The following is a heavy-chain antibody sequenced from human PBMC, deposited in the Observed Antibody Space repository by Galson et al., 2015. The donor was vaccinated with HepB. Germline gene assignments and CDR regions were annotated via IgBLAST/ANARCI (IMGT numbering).Heavy chain of an antibody. J-gene: IGHJ4*02. CDR2: IRSKAYGGTT. V-gene: IGHV3-49*04. CDR1: GFTFGDYA. D-gene: IGHD6-19*01. CDR3: TRDSSGWPRLFDY. Sequence: LRLSCAASGFTFGDYAMSWVRQAPGKGLEWVGFIRSKAYGGTTEYAASVKGRFTISRDDSKSIAYLQMNSLKTEDTAVYYCTRDSSGWPRLFDYWGQGTLVTVSS.